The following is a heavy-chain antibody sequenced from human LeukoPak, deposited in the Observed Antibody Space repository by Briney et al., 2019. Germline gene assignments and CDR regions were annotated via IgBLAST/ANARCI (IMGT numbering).Heavy chain of an antibody. CDR3: ARRRTIGDYDY. D-gene: IGHD3-16*01. Sequence: GGSLRLSCVASGFTFSNYWMHWVRQAPGKGLMWAARISYDGSSADHADSVKGRFTISRDNAKNTLYLQMNSLRVEDTGVYYCARRRTIGDYDYWGQGTLVTVSS. CDR2: ISYDGSSA. V-gene: IGHV3-74*01. CDR1: GFTFSNYW. J-gene: IGHJ4*02.